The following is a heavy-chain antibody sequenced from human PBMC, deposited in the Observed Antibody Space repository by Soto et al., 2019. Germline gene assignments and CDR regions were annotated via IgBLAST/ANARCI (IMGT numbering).Heavy chain of an antibody. Sequence: SETLSLTCTVSGGSISSYYWSWIRQPAGKGPEWIGRIYTSGSTNYNPSLKSRVTMSVDTSKNQFSLKLSSVTAADTAVYYCATRTTLIDYGMDVWGQGTTVTVS. V-gene: IGHV4-4*07. CDR1: GGSISSYY. D-gene: IGHD1-7*01. CDR2: IYTSGST. CDR3: ATRTTLIDYGMDV. J-gene: IGHJ6*02.